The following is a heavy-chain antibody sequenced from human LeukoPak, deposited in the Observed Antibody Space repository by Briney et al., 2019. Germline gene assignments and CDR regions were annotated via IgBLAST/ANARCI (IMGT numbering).Heavy chain of an antibody. J-gene: IGHJ6*02. CDR2: ISYDGTSE. Sequence: GGSLRLSCAASGFTFSSYSMNWVRQAPGKGLEWVAVISYDGTSEYYPDSVKGRFTISRDNSKNTLSLQMNSLRAEDTAVYHCARDKAAAVLGETYYYYGMDVWGQGTTVTVSS. D-gene: IGHD6-13*01. CDR1: GFTFSSYS. CDR3: ARDKAAAVLGETYYYYGMDV. V-gene: IGHV3-30*03.